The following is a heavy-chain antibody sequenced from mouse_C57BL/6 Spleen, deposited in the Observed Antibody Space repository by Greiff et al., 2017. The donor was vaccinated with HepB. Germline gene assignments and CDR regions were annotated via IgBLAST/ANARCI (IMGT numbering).Heavy chain of an antibody. J-gene: IGHJ2*01. CDR1: GYTFTDYY. CDR2: INPYNGGT. D-gene: IGHD3-3*01. Sequence: EVQLQQSGPVLVKPGASVKMSCKASGYTFTDYYMNWVKQSHGKSLEWIGVINPYNGGTSYNQKFKGKATLTVDKSSSTAYMELNSLTSEDSAVYYCARYPRGLYYFDYWGQGTTLTVSS. CDR3: ARYPRGLYYFDY. V-gene: IGHV1-19*01.